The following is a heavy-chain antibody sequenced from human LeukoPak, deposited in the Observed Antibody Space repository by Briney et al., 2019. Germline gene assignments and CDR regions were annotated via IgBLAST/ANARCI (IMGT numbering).Heavy chain of an antibody. CDR2: IYHSGST. J-gene: IGHJ6*01. CDR3: ATLDYGVNGMDV. Sequence: SETLSLTCAVSGGSISSGGYSWSWIRQPPGKGLEWIGYIYHSGSTYYNPSLKSRVTISVDRSKNQFSLKLSSVTAADTAVYYCATLDYGVNGMDVWGKGPRSPSPQ. CDR1: GGSISSGGYS. D-gene: IGHD4-17*01. V-gene: IGHV4-30-2*01.